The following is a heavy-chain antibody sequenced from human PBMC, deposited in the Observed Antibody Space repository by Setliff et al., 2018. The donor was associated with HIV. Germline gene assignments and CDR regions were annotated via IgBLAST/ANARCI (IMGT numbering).Heavy chain of an antibody. CDR2: INAGNGNT. CDR3: ARGATYYNFWTRPPPIDS. D-gene: IGHD3-3*01. CDR1: GYTFTNYA. Sequence: ASVKVSCKASGYTFTNYAMHWLRQAPGQRLEWMGWINAGNGNTRYSQEFQGRVSITRDTSATTAYMELSSLRSEDMGLYYCARGATYYNFWTRPPPIDSWGQGTLVTVSS. J-gene: IGHJ4*02. V-gene: IGHV1-3*03.